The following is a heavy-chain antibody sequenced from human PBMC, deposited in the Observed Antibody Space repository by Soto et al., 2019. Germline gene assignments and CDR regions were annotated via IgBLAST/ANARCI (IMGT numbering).Heavy chain of an antibody. J-gene: IGHJ3*02. CDR1: GYTFTSYY. CDR2: INPSGGST. V-gene: IGHV1-46*03. CDR3: ARDRYHCSSTSCYADAFDI. D-gene: IGHD2-2*01. Sequence: QVQLVQSGAEVKKPGASVKVSCKASGYTFTSYYMHWVRQAPGQGLEWMGVINPSGGSTSYAQKFQGRVTMTSDTSTSTVYMEMRSLRSEDTAVYYCARDRYHCSSTSCYADAFDIWGQGTMVTVSS.